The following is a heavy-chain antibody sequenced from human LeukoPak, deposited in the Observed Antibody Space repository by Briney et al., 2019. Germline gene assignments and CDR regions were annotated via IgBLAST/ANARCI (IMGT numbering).Heavy chain of an antibody. Sequence: ASVKVSCKASGYTFTGYYMHWVRQAPGQGLELMGWINPNSGGTNYAQKFQGRVTMTRDTSISTAYMELSSLRSDDTAVYFCARHYSPGDYFDYWGQGTLVTVSS. CDR3: ARHYSPGDYFDY. D-gene: IGHD2-21*01. CDR1: GYTFTGYY. CDR2: INPNSGGT. V-gene: IGHV1-2*02. J-gene: IGHJ4*02.